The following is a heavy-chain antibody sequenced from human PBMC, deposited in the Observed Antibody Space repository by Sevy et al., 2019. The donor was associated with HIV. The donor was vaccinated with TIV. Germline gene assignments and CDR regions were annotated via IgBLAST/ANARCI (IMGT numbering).Heavy chain of an antibody. Sequence: GGSLRLSCAASGFTFSSYGMHWVRQAPGKGLEWVAVISYDGSNKYYADSVKGRFTISRDNSKNTLYLQMNSLRAEDTAVYYCAKDLGSGSYSDYYYYYGMDVWGQGTTVTVSS. D-gene: IGHD1-26*01. CDR2: ISYDGSNK. CDR1: GFTFSSYG. CDR3: AKDLGSGSYSDYYYYYGMDV. V-gene: IGHV3-30*18. J-gene: IGHJ6*02.